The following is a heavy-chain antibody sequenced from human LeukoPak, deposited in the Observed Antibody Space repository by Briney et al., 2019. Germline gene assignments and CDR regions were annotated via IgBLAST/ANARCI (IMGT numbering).Heavy chain of an antibody. D-gene: IGHD1-26*01. Sequence: RSSETLSLTCTVSGGSISSGGYYWGWIRQPPGKGLEWIGYIYHSGSTYYNPSLKSRVTISVDRSKNQFSLKLSSVTAADTAVYYCARCKATANWFDPWGQGTLVTVSS. CDR3: ARCKATANWFDP. V-gene: IGHV4-30-2*01. CDR1: GGSISSGGYY. J-gene: IGHJ5*02. CDR2: IYHSGST.